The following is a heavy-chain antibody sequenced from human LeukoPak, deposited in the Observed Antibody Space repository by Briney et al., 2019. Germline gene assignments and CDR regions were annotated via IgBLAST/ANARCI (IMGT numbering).Heavy chain of an antibody. V-gene: IGHV4-4*07. J-gene: IGHJ3*02. CDR2: IYTSGST. Sequence: PSETLPLTCTVSGGSISSYYWNWIRQPAGKGLEWIGRIYTSGSTNYNPSLKSRVTMSVDTSKNQFSLKLSSVTAADTAVYYCARDYPLYRYSSGPSHAFDIWGQGTMVTVSS. CDR3: ARDYPLYRYSSGPSHAFDI. D-gene: IGHD6-19*01. CDR1: GGSISSYY.